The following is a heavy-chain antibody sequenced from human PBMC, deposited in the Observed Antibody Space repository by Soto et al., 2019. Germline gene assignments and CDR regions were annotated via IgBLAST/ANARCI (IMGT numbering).Heavy chain of an antibody. CDR2: VSAYNRNT. D-gene: IGHD1-26*01. J-gene: IGHJ4*02. CDR1: GYTFRNYG. Sequence: QVQLVQSGAEVKKPGASVKVSCEAYGYTFRNYGITWVRQAPGQGLEWMGWVSAYNRNTNYAQKFQERVTMTTDTSTSTAYMELMSLRSDDTAIYFCARERQWDSLPYWGQGTLVTVSS. V-gene: IGHV1-18*01. CDR3: ARERQWDSLPY.